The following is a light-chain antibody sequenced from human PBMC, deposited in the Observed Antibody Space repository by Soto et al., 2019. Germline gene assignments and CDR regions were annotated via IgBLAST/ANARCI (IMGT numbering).Light chain of an antibody. V-gene: IGKV3-11*01. J-gene: IGKJ4*01. CDR3: QQRSNWTPGLT. CDR1: QSVSSY. Sequence: EIVLTQSPATLSLSPGERATLSCRASQSVSSYLAWYQQKPGQAPRLLIYDASNRATGIPARFSGSGSGTDFALTLSSLEPEDFAVSYCQQRSNWTPGLTFGGGTKVEIK. CDR2: DAS.